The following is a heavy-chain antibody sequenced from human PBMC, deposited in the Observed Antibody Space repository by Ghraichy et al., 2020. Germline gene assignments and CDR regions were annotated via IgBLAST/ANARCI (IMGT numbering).Heavy chain of an antibody. D-gene: IGHD2-2*01. CDR3: ARDRSSSTSCYCGWGFDP. Sequence: TLSLTCTVSGGSISSGGYYWSWIRQHPGKGLEWIGYIYYSGSTYYNPSLKSRVTISVDTSKNQFSLKLSSVTAADTAVYYCARDRSSSTSCYCGWGFDPWGQGTLVTVSS. V-gene: IGHV4-31*03. J-gene: IGHJ5*02. CDR1: GGSISSGGYY. CDR2: IYYSGST.